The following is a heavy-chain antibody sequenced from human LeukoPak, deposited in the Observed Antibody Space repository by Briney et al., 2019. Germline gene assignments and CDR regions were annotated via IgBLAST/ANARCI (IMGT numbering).Heavy chain of an antibody. CDR1: GYTFTSYG. CDR2: ISAYNGNT. J-gene: IGHJ4*02. CDR3: ARADTIFGVVINDY. Sequence: ASVKVSCKASGYTFTSYGISWVRQAPGQGLEWMGWISAYNGNTNYAQKLQGRVTMTTDTSTSTAYMELRSLRSDDTAVYYCARADTIFGVVINDYWGQGTLVTVSS. V-gene: IGHV1-18*01. D-gene: IGHD3-3*01.